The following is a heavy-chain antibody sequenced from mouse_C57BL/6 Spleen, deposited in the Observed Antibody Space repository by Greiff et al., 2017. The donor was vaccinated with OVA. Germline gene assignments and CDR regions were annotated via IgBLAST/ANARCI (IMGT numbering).Heavy chain of an antibody. V-gene: IGHV1-7*01. CDR3: ARPAQATDYAMDY. CDR1: GYTFTSYW. J-gene: IGHJ4*01. D-gene: IGHD3-2*02. CDR2: INPSSGYT. Sequence: VQLQESGAELAKPGASVKLSCKASGYTFTSYWMHWVKQRPGQGLEWIGYINPSSGYTKYNQKFKDKATLTADKSSSTAYMQLSSLTYEDSAVYYCARPAQATDYAMDYWGQGTSVTVSS.